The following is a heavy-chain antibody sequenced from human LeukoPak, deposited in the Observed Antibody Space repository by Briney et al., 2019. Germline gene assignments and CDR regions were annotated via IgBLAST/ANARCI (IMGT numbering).Heavy chain of an antibody. D-gene: IGHD6-19*01. CDR2: ISSTGGST. CDR3: ARGYSSLDP. J-gene: IGHJ5*02. Sequence: GGSLRLSCAASGFTFSNYAMSWVRQAPGKGLEWVSGISSTGGSTYYADSVKGRFTISRDNSKNTLYLHMNSLTAEDTAVYYCARGYSSLDPWGQGTLVTVSS. V-gene: IGHV3-23*01. CDR1: GFTFSNYA.